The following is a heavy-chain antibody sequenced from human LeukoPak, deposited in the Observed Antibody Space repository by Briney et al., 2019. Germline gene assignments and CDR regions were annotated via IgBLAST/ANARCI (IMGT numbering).Heavy chain of an antibody. CDR1: GYTLTELS. Sequence: ASVKVSCKVSGYTLTELSMHWVRQAPGKGLEWMGGFDPEDGETIYAQKFQGRVTITEDTSTDTAYMELSSLRSEDTAVYYCARSRLRPLGALRYFQHWGQGTLVTVSS. CDR2: FDPEDGET. J-gene: IGHJ1*01. D-gene: IGHD5/OR15-5a*01. CDR3: ARSRLRPLGALRYFQH. V-gene: IGHV1-24*01.